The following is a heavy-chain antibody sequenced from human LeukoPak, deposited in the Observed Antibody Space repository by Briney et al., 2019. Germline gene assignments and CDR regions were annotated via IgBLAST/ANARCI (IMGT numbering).Heavy chain of an antibody. CDR1: GGTFSSYA. Sequence: SVKVSCKASGGTFSSYAISWVRQAPGQGLEWMGGIIPIFGTANYAQKFQGRVTITADESTSTAYMELSSLRSEDTAVYYCAREIAVIAAAGTFDYWGQGTLVTVSS. V-gene: IGHV1-69*13. J-gene: IGHJ4*02. CDR2: IIPIFGTA. D-gene: IGHD6-13*01. CDR3: AREIAVIAAAGTFDY.